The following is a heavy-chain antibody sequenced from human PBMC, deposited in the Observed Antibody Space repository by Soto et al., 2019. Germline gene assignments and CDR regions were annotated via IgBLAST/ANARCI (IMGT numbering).Heavy chain of an antibody. CDR3: ARSGDNYNVLDY. D-gene: IGHD3-10*02. V-gene: IGHV3-11*06. CDR2: SSNSGTYT. Sequence: GGPLSLSFPASEFTSSDYYRSWIGQAPGKGLEWLSYSSNSGTYTRYADSVKGRFSISRDNAKNSLYLQIDSLRGEDTATYYCARSGDNYNVLDYWGQGTPVNVSS. J-gene: IGHJ4*02. CDR1: EFTSSDYY.